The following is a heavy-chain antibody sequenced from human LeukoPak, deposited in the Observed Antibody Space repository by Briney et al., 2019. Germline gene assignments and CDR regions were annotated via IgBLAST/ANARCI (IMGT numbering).Heavy chain of an antibody. CDR2: ISYDGSNK. Sequence: GGPLRLSCAASRFTFSSYGMHWVRQAPGKGLEWVAVISYDGSNKYYADSVKGRFTISRDNSKNTLYLQMNSLRAEDTAVYYCAKGQTTDRYYYYYDGMDVWGKGTTVTVSS. J-gene: IGHJ6*04. CDR1: RFTFSSYG. D-gene: IGHD4-17*01. V-gene: IGHV3-30*18. CDR3: AKGQTTDRYYYYYDGMDV.